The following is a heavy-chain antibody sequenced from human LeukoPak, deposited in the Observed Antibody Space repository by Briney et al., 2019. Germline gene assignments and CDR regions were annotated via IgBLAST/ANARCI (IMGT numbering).Heavy chain of an antibody. J-gene: IGHJ5*02. CDR1: GGSISSYY. V-gene: IGHV4-59*01. CDR2: IYYSGST. Sequence: SETLSLTCTVSGGSISSYYWSWIRQPPGKGLEWIGYIYYSGSTNYNPSLKSRVTISVDTSKNQFSLKLSSVTAADPAVYYCARGPRRYCSGGSCYFSGSWFDPWGQGTLVTVSS. CDR3: ARGPRRYCSGGSCYFSGSWFDP. D-gene: IGHD2-15*01.